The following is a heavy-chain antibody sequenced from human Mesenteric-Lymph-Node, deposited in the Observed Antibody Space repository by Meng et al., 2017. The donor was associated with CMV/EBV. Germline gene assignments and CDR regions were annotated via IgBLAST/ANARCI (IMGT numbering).Heavy chain of an antibody. Sequence: SVKVSCKASGGTFSSYAISWVRQAPGQGLEWMGGIIPILGIANYAQKFQGRVTITADKSTSTAYMELSSLRSEDTAVYYCARSAGYCTSFTCQGLLDPWGQGTLVTVSS. J-gene: IGHJ5*02. CDR2: IIPILGIA. D-gene: IGHD2-8*01. CDR1: GGTFSSYA. V-gene: IGHV1-69*10. CDR3: ARSAGYCTSFTCQGLLDP.